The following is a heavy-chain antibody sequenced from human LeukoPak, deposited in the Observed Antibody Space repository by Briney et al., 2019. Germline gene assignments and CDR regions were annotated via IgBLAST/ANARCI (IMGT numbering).Heavy chain of an antibody. CDR3: ARYLYSGSAYFDY. Sequence: GASVKVSCKASGGTFSSYAISWVRQAPGQGLEWMGRIIPILGIANYAQKFQGRVTITADKSTSTAYMELSSLRSEDTAVYYCARYLYSGSAYFDYWGQGTLVTVSS. D-gene: IGHD1-26*01. CDR2: IIPILGIA. V-gene: IGHV1-69*04. J-gene: IGHJ4*02. CDR1: GGTFSSYA.